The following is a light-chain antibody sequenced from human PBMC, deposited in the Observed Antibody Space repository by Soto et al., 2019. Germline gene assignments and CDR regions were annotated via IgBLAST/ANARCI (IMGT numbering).Light chain of an antibody. V-gene: IGLV2-14*03. CDR2: DVT. CDR1: SNDVGGYNY. CDR3: SSFSSSSTLV. J-gene: IGLJ2*01. Sequence: QSALTQPASVSGSPGQSITISCTGTSNDVGGYNYVSWFQQHPGKAPKLLIYDVTNRPSGVSNRFSGSKSGNTASLTISGLQAEDEADYYCSSFSSSSTLVFGGRTKLTVL.